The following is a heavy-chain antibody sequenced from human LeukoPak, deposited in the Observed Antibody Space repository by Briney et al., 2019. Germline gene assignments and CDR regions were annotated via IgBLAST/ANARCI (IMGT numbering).Heavy chain of an antibody. J-gene: IGHJ6*03. CDR3: ARGSDPNSYYYYMDV. Sequence: SETLSLTCTVSGSSISSGGYYWGWIRQPPGKGLEWIGSIYYSGSTYYNPSLKSRVTISVDTSKNQFSLKLSSVTAADTAVYYCARGSDPNSYYYYMDVWGKGTTVTVSS. V-gene: IGHV4-39*01. D-gene: IGHD1-1*01. CDR2: IYYSGST. CDR1: GSSISSGGYY.